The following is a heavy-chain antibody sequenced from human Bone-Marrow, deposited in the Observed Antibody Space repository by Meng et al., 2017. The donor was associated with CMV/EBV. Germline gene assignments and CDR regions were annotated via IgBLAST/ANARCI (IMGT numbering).Heavy chain of an antibody. D-gene: IGHD5-24*01. CDR2: INWTDDN. CDR1: GFSLSTSGVT. V-gene: IGHV2-5*01. CDR3: ALLVNNFYVFDI. Sequence: SGPTLVKPPQTLTLTCTFPGFSLSTSGVTVGWIRQPPGRALEWLALINWTDDNLYSPSLKTRLTITTDTSQTPLFLTMTTLYPVATATYYCALLVNNFYVFDIWGHGTVVTVSS. J-gene: IGHJ3*02.